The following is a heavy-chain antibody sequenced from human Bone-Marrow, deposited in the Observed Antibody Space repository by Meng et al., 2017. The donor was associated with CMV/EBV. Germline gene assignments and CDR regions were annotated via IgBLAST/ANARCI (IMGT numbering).Heavy chain of an antibody. J-gene: IGHJ5*02. CDR2: IYYSGST. CDR3: ARHLSLGYPGRAWFDP. CDR1: GGSISSSSYY. Sequence: SETLSLTCTVSGGSISSSSYYWGWIRQPPGKGLEWIGSIYYSGSTYYNPSLKSRVTISVDTSKNQFSLKLSSVTAADTAVYYCARHLSLGYPGRAWFDPWGQGTLVTVSS. V-gene: IGHV4-39*01. D-gene: IGHD2-15*01.